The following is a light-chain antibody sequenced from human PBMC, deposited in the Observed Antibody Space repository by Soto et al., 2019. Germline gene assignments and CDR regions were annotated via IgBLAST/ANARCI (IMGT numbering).Light chain of an antibody. CDR3: QQIYSTPYT. J-gene: IGKJ2*01. CDR2: AAS. V-gene: IGKV1-39*01. Sequence: DIQMTQSPSSLSASVRDRVTITCRASQSISSYLNWYQQKPGKAPKLLIYAASSFQSGVPSRFSGSGSGTDFTLTISSLQPEDFATYYCQQIYSTPYTFGQGTKLEIK. CDR1: QSISSY.